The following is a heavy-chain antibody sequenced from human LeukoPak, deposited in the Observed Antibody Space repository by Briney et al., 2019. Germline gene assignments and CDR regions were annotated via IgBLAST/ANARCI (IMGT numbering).Heavy chain of an antibody. CDR1: GGSISTYY. CDR2: IYNSGST. Sequence: SETLSLTCTVSGGSISTYYWSWLRQPPGKGLEWIGFIYNSGSTDYNPSLKSRVSMSLDTSKNQFSLRLSSVTAADTAVYYCARERETYWYFDLWGRGTLVTVSS. V-gene: IGHV4-59*01. J-gene: IGHJ2*01. CDR3: ARERETYWYFDL. D-gene: IGHD1-26*01.